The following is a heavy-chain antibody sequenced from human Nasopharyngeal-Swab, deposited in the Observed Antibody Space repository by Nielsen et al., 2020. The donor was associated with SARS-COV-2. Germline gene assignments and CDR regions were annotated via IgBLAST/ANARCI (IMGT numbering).Heavy chain of an antibody. CDR3: VKGMPQSGGMDV. V-gene: IGHV3-13*01. CDR2: IGAAGGT. CDR1: GFTFSSND. D-gene: IGHD2-2*01. J-gene: IGHJ6*03. Sequence: GESLKISCAASGFTFSSNDMHWVRLPRGKGLEWVSAIGAAGGTYYPDSVKGRFTISGENAKNSLYLQMNSLRAEDTAIYYCVKGMPQSGGMDVWGKGTTVSVSS.